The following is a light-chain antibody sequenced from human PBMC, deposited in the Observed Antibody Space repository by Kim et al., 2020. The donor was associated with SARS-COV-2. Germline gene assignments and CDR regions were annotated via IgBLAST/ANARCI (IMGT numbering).Light chain of an antibody. V-gene: IGKV3-11*01. J-gene: IGKJ4*01. CDR2: NAS. CDR3: QQRANWTVT. CDR1: QSIGNY. Sequence: EIVLTQSPATLSLSPGERATLSCRASQSIGNYLAWYQQKPGQAPRPLIYNASRRATGIPARFSATWSGTDFTLTISSLEPEDFAVYYCQQRANWTVTFGGGTKLEIK.